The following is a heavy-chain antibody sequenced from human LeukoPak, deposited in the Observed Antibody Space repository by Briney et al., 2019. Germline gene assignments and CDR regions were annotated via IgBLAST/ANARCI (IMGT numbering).Heavy chain of an antibody. D-gene: IGHD6-13*01. CDR2: ISYDGSNK. J-gene: IGHJ4*02. CDR3: AKNRAPYSSSWSDY. Sequence: GGSLRLSCAASGFTFSSYGMQWVRQAPGKGLEWVAVISYDGSNKYYADSVKGRFTISRDNSKNTLYLQMNSLRAEDTAVYYCAKNRAPYSSSWSDYWGQGTLVTVSS. V-gene: IGHV3-30*18. CDR1: GFTFSSYG.